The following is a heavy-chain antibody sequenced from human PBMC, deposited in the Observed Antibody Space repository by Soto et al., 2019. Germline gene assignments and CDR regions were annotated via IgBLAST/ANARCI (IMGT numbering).Heavy chain of an antibody. D-gene: IGHD6-25*01. CDR2: IYYSATT. CDR3: ASGPSGYYFDS. CDR1: VASINTAGCY. Sequence: SETLSVTCTISVASINTAGCYWGWIRQRRGKGFEWLRYIYYSATTYYNPSLKSRITISLYTSERHFSLKLTSVTAADSAVYYCASGPSGYYFDSWGKGALGTVLL. V-gene: IGHV4-31*03. J-gene: IGHJ4*02.